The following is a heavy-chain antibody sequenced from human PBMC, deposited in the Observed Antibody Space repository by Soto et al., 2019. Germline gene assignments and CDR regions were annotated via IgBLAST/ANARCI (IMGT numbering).Heavy chain of an antibody. CDR3: ARVAINYDSSGYPNPFDY. CDR1: GGSISSYY. D-gene: IGHD3-22*01. V-gene: IGHV4-59*08. J-gene: IGHJ4*02. CDR2: IYYSGST. Sequence: SETLSLTCTVSGGSISSYYWSWIRQPPGKGLEWIGYIYYSGSTNYNPSLKSRVTISVDTSKNQFSLKLSSVTAADTAVYYCARVAINYDSSGYPNPFDYWGQGTLVTVSS.